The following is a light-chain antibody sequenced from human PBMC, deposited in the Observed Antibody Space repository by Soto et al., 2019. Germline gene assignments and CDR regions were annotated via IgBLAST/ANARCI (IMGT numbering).Light chain of an antibody. Sequence: EIVLTQPPGTLSLSQGERATLSCRASQSVSSNLAWYRQKPGQAPRLLIYGASNRATGIPDRFTGSGSGTDFTLSISRLEPEDFAVYYCQQYDSPRWTFGQGTKVDIK. J-gene: IGKJ1*01. CDR1: QSVSSN. CDR2: GAS. V-gene: IGKV3-20*01. CDR3: QQYDSPRWT.